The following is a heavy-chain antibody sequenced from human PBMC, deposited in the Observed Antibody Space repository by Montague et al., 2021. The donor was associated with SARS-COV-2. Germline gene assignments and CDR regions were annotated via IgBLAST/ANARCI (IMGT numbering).Heavy chain of an antibody. CDR2: INHSGST. D-gene: IGHD3-3*01. CDR1: GGSFSGYY. V-gene: IGHV4-34*01. CDR3: ARGSSFVTIFGVVITDPLFDY. J-gene: IGHJ4*02. Sequence: SETLSLTCAVYGGSFSGYYWSRIRQPPGKGLEWIGEINHSGSTNYNPSLKSRVTISADTSKNQFSLKLSSVTAADTAVYYCARGSSFVTIFGVVITDPLFDYWGQGTLVTVSS.